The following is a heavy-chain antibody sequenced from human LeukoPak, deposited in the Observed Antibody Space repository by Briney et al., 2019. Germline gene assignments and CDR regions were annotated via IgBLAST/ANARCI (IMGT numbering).Heavy chain of an antibody. Sequence: GGSLRLSCAASGFTFSSYWMSWVRQAPGKGLEWVANIKQDGSEKYYVDSVKGRFTISRDNAKNSLYLQMNSLRAEDTAVYYCARDLVVVPAATNYFDYWGQGTLVTVSS. CDR2: IKQDGSEK. CDR1: GFTFSSYW. D-gene: IGHD2-2*01. CDR3: ARDLVVVPAATNYFDY. V-gene: IGHV3-7*01. J-gene: IGHJ4*02.